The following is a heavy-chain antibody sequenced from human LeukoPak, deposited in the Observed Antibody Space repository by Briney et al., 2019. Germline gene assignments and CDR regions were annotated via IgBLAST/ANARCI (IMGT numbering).Heavy chain of an antibody. CDR2: ISGSGGST. Sequence: GGSLRLSCAASGFTFSSYAMSWVRQAPGKGLEWVSAISGSGGSTYYADSVKGRFTISRDNSKNTLYLQMNSLRAEDTAVYYCAKERQQLVPTGGDAFDIWGQGTMVTVSS. D-gene: IGHD6-13*01. J-gene: IGHJ3*02. CDR3: AKERQQLVPTGGDAFDI. V-gene: IGHV3-23*01. CDR1: GFTFSSYA.